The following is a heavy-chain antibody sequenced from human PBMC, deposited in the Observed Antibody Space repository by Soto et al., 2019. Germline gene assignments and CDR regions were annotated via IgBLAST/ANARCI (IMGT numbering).Heavy chain of an antibody. D-gene: IGHD5-18*01. CDR1: GYTFTSYG. J-gene: IGHJ4*02. Sequence: QVQLVQSGAEVKKPGASVKVSCKASGYTFTSYGFNWVRQAPGQGLEWMGWVNIYNDNTNDEQKLQGRVTMTTDTSTGTAYLELRSLRSDDTAVYYCATERGGYAYADKWGQGTLVTVSS. CDR3: ATERGGYAYADK. CDR2: VNIYNDNT. V-gene: IGHV1-18*01.